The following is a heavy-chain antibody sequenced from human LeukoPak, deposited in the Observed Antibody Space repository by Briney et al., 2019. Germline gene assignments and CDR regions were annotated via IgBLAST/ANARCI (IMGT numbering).Heavy chain of an antibody. CDR3: AKEPREYCSRTSCPNWIDA. CDR1: GFTFSSYA. Sequence: PGGSLRLSCAASGFTFSSYAMSWVRQAPGKGLEWVSAISASGLTTYYADSVKGRFSISRDNSKNTLYLQMSSLRADDTAVYYCAKEPREYCSRTSCPNWIDAWGQGTLVSVSS. V-gene: IGHV3-23*01. CDR2: ISASGLTT. D-gene: IGHD2-2*01. J-gene: IGHJ5*02.